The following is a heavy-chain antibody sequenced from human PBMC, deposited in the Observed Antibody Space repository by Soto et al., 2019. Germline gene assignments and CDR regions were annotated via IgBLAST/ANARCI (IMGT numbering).Heavy chain of an antibody. J-gene: IGHJ4*02. CDR2: IHYNGNT. D-gene: IGHD5-12*01. CDR1: GASISIYNY. V-gene: IGHV4-59*01. Sequence: SETLSLTCNVSGASISIYNYWGWFRQPPGKGLEWIGNIHYNGNTKYNPSLKSRVTMSLDTSKNQFSLRLISVTAADTAKYFCAREGNLGRWLQPLDFWGQGTLVTVS. CDR3: AREGNLGRWLQPLDF.